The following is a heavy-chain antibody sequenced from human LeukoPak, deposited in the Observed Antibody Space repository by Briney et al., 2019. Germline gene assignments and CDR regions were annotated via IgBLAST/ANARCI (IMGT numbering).Heavy chain of an antibody. Sequence: SETLSLTCAVYGGSFSGYYWSWIRQPPGKGLEWIGEINHSGSTNYNPSLKSRVTISVDTSKNQFSLKLSSVTAADTAVYYCARPKERDYDFWSGYDAFDIWGQGTMVAVSS. CDR2: INHSGST. CDR3: ARPKERDYDFWSGYDAFDI. D-gene: IGHD3-3*01. CDR1: GGSFSGYY. V-gene: IGHV4-34*01. J-gene: IGHJ3*02.